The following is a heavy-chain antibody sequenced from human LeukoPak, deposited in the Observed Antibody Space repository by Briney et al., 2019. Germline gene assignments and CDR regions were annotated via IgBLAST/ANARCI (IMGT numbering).Heavy chain of an antibody. CDR1: GFTVSSNY. D-gene: IGHD6-13*01. Sequence: PGGSLRLSCAASGFTVSSNYMSWVRQAPGKGLEWVSVIYSGGSTYYADSVKGRFTLSRDNSKNTLYLQMNSLRDEDTAVYYCAKAAVGMGDFDYWGQGTLVTVSS. J-gene: IGHJ4*02. V-gene: IGHV3-53*01. CDR3: AKAAVGMGDFDY. CDR2: IYSGGST.